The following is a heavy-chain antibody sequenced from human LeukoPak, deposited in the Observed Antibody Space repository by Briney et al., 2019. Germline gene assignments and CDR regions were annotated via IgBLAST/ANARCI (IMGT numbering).Heavy chain of an antibody. CDR1: GYTFTGYY. CDR3: ARGGSGSYLLSYYYYYMDV. CDR2: INPNSGGT. D-gene: IGHD3-10*01. J-gene: IGHJ6*03. V-gene: IGHV1-2*02. Sequence: ASVKVSCKTSGYTFTGYYMHWVRQAPGQGLEWMGWINPNSGGTNYAQKFQGRVTMTRDTSISTAYMELSRLRSDDTAVYYCARGGSGSYLLSYYYYYMDVWGKGTTVTISS.